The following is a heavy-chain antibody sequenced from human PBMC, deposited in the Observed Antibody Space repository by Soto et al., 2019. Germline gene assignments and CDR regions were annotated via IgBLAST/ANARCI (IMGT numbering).Heavy chain of an antibody. V-gene: IGHV2-5*02. CDR2: IYWEGDR. CDR1: GFSLNTGGMG. D-gene: IGHD2-21*02. J-gene: IGHJ6*02. Sequence: QITLKESGPTLVKPTQTLTLTCTFSGFSLNTGGMGVGWIRQPPGKALEWLALIYWEGDRRYSPSLMSRLTIAKDPSKNQVVLTMTNMDPVDTATYYCVHSRFGGDCLQSYSSHYYYGMDIWGQGTTVTVSS. CDR3: VHSRFGGDCLQSYSSHYYYGMDI.